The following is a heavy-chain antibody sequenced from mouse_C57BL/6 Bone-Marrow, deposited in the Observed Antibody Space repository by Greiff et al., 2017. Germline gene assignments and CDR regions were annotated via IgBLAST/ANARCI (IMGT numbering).Heavy chain of an antibody. D-gene: IGHD1-1*01. CDR3: VRTGLTVVATPYAMDY. Sequence: EVMLVESGGGLVQPKGSLKLSCAASGFSFNTYAMNWVRQAPGKGLEWVARIRSKSNNYATYYADSVKDRFTISRDDSESMLYLQMNNLKTEDTAMYYCVRTGLTVVATPYAMDYWGQGTSVTVSS. CDR1: GFSFNTYA. V-gene: IGHV10-1*01. CDR2: IRSKSNNYAT. J-gene: IGHJ4*01.